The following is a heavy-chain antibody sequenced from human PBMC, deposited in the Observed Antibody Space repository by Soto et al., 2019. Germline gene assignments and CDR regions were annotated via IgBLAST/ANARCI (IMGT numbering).Heavy chain of an antibody. D-gene: IGHD3-3*01. CDR2: IHYSGSG. Sequence: PSETLSLTCTVSGGSITSSSYYWGWIRQPPGRGLEWIGSIHYSGSGDYNPSLKSRVTMSADTSKHQFSLKLNSVTAADTAVYYCARLDFLDDCWGQGTLVTVSS. CDR3: ARLDFLDDC. CDR1: GGSITSSSYY. J-gene: IGHJ4*02. V-gene: IGHV4-39*01.